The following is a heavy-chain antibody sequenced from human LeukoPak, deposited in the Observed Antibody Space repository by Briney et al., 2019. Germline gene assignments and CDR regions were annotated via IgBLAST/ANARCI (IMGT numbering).Heavy chain of an antibody. J-gene: IGHJ4*02. CDR2: IYPGDSDT. CDR1: RYNFINYW. V-gene: IGHV5-51*01. Sequence: GESLKISCQASRYNFINYWIGWVRQMPGKGLEWMGIIYPGDSDTRYSPSFQGQVTISADKSISTAYLQWSSLKASDTAMYYCARQVVATGINWGQGTLVTVSS. CDR3: ARQVVATGIN. D-gene: IGHD3-22*01.